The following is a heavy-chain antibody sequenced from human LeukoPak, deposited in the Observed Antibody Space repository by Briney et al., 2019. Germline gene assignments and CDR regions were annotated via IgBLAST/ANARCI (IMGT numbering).Heavy chain of an antibody. J-gene: IGHJ4*02. CDR3: ARRPENVAAADVFDY. CDR2: ISAYNGNT. D-gene: IGHD6-13*01. CDR1: GYTFTSYG. V-gene: IGHV1-18*01. Sequence: GASVKVSCKASGYTFTSYGISWVRQAPGQGLEWMGWISAYNGNTNYAQKLQGRVTMTTGTSTSTAYMELRSLRSDDTAVYYCARRPENVAAADVFDYWGQGTLVTVSS.